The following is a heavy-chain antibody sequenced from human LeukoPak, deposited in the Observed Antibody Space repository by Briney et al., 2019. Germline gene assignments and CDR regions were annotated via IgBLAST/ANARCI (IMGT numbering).Heavy chain of an antibody. J-gene: IGHJ5*02. Sequence: ASVKVSCKASGYTFTSYGISWVRQAPGQGLEWMGWISAYNGNTNYAQKLQGRVTMTTDTSTSTVYMELRSLRSDDTAVYYCARDAGPTTVSRDNWFDPWGQGTLVTVSS. CDR2: ISAYNGNT. V-gene: IGHV1-18*01. D-gene: IGHD4-11*01. CDR1: GYTFTSYG. CDR3: ARDAGPTTVSRDNWFDP.